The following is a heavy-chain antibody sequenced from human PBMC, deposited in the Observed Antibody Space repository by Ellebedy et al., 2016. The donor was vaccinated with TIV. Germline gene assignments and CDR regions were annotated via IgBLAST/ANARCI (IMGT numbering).Heavy chain of an antibody. CDR2: INPSGGST. J-gene: IGHJ4*02. V-gene: IGHV1-46*01. CDR3: ARGAPNAWYNDY. Sequence: AASVKVSCKASGYTFTSYYMHWVRQAPGQGLEWMGIINPSGGSTSYAQKFQGRVTMTTDNSTSTAYMELRSLRSDDTAVYYCARGAPNAWYNDYWGQGTLVTVSS. D-gene: IGHD1-14*01. CDR1: GYTFTSYY.